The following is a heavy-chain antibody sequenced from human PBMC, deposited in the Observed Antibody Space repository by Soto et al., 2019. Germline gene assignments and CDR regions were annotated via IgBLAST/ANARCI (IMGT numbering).Heavy chain of an antibody. CDR3: VRYCSNTKCHFDY. J-gene: IGHJ4*02. CDR2: IYYSGNT. D-gene: IGHD2-2*01. Sequence: KTSETLSLTCTVSGGSISSGGSYWGWIRQPPGKGLEWIGYIYYSGNTYFNPSLKSRVTLSVDTSKNQFSLNLSSVTAADTAVYYCVRYCSNTKCHFDYWGQGTLVTVSS. CDR1: GGSISSGGSY. V-gene: IGHV4-30-4*01.